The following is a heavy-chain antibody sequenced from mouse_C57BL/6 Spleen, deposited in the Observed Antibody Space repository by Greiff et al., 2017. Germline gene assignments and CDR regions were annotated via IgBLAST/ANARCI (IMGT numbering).Heavy chain of an antibody. CDR1: GYTFTSYW. J-gene: IGHJ2*01. V-gene: IGHV1-50*01. CDR2: IDPSDSYT. CDR3: ARCGWLLPDY. Sequence: QVHVKQPGAELVKPGASVKLSCKASGYTFTSYWMQWVKQRPGQGLEWIGEIDPSDSYTNYTQKFKGKATLTVDTSSSTAYMQLSSLTSEDSAVYYCARCGWLLPDYWGQGTTLTVST. D-gene: IGHD2-3*01.